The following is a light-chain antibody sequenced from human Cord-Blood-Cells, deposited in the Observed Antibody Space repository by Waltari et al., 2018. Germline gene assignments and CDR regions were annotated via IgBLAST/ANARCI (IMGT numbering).Light chain of an antibody. Sequence: SYELTQPSSVSVSPGQTARITCSGDVLAKKYARWFQQKPGQAPVLVIYKDSERPSGIPVRSAGSSSGTRVTLTISGAQVEDEADYYCYAAADNNLVFGGGTKLTVL. V-gene: IGLV3-27*01. CDR1: VLAKKY. CDR3: YAAADNNLV. CDR2: KDS. J-gene: IGLJ3*02.